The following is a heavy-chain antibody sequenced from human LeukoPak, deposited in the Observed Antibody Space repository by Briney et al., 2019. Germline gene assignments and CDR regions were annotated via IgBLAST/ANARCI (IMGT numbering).Heavy chain of an antibody. CDR1: GFTFSSYA. J-gene: IGHJ5*02. V-gene: IGHV3-30-3*01. CDR2: ISYDGSNK. CDR3: ARDGSGTSCSGGSCYTNWFDP. Sequence: PGGSLRLSCAASGFTFSSYAMHWVRQDPGKGLEWVAVISYDGSNKYYADSVKGRFTISRDNSKNTLYLQMNSLRAEDTAVYYCARDGSGTSCSGGSCYTNWFDPWGQGTLVTVSS. D-gene: IGHD2-15*01.